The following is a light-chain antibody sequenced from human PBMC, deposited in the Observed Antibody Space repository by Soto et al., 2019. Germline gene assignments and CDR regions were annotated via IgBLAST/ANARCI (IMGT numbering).Light chain of an antibody. CDR3: SSFSVASPL. Sequence: QSALTQPASMSGSPGQSVTISCAGTSSDIGGYNYVSWYQHHPGTAPKLIIYDVSSRPSGVSHRFSASKSGNTASLTISGLQAEDEPDYYCSSFSVASPLFGTGTKVTVL. V-gene: IGLV2-14*01. CDR2: DVS. CDR1: SSDIGGYNY. J-gene: IGLJ1*01.